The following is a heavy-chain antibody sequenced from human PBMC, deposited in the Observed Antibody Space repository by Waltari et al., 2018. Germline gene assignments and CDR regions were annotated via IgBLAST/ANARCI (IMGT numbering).Heavy chain of an antibody. Sequence: QVQLQQWGAGLLKPSETLSLTCAVYGGSFSGYYWSWIRQPPGKGLEWIGEINHSGSTNYNPSLKSRVTISVDTSKNQFSLKLSSVTAADTAVYYCARDSSGWYSNWFDPWGQGTLVTVSS. D-gene: IGHD6-19*01. CDR1: GGSFSGYY. J-gene: IGHJ5*02. V-gene: IGHV4-34*01. CDR2: INHSGST. CDR3: ARDSSGWYSNWFDP.